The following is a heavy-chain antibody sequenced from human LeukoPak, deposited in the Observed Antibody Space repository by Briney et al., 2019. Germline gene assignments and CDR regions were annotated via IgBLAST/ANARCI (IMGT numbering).Heavy chain of an antibody. J-gene: IGHJ4*02. Sequence: QSGGSLRLSCAASGFTFSSYAMSWVRQAPGKGLEWVSAISGSGGSTYYADSVKGRFTISRDNSKNTLYLQMNSLRAEDTAVYYCAKDERARTLYYYDSSGYYKYWGQGTLVTVSS. CDR2: ISGSGGST. D-gene: IGHD3-22*01. V-gene: IGHV3-23*01. CDR1: GFTFSSYA. CDR3: AKDERARTLYYYDSSGYYKY.